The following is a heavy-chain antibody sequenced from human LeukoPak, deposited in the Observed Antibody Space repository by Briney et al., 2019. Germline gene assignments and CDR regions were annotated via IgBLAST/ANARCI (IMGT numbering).Heavy chain of an antibody. Sequence: PGGSLRLSCAASGFTFDDYGMSWVRQAPGKGLEWVSGINWNGGSTGYADSVKGRFTISRDNAKNSLYLQMNSLRAEDTALYYCARARGYSGYDPFDYWGQGTLVTVSS. J-gene: IGHJ4*02. CDR2: INWNGGST. V-gene: IGHV3-20*04. CDR3: ARARGYSGYDPFDY. D-gene: IGHD5-12*01. CDR1: GFTFDDYG.